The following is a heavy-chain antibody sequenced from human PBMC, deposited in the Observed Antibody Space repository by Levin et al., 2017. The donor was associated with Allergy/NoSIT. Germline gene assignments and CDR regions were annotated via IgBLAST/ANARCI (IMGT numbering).Heavy chain of an antibody. CDR3: ARDVRDSSSWGHY. J-gene: IGHJ4*02. CDR2: ISYDGSNK. CDR1: GFTFSSYA. D-gene: IGHD6-13*01. Sequence: GESLKISCAASGFTFSSYAMHRVRQAPGKGLEWVAVISYDGSNKYYADSVKGRFTISRDNSKNTLYLQMNSLRAEDTAVYYCARDVRDSSSWGHYWGQGTLVTVSS. V-gene: IGHV3-30-3*01.